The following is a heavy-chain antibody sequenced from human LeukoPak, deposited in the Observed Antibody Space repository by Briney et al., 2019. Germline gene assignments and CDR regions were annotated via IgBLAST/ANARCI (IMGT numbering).Heavy chain of an antibody. J-gene: IGHJ4*02. CDR3: ARDGLDSYTGYYFDY. CDR1: GGSISSGGYY. CDR2: IYHSGST. V-gene: IGHV4-30-2*01. Sequence: SETLSLTCTVSGGSISSGGYYWSWIRQPPGKGLEWIGYIYHSGSTYYNPSLKSRVTISVDRSKNQFSLKLSSVTAADTAVYYCARDGLDSYTGYYFDYWGQGTLVTVSS. D-gene: IGHD3-16*01.